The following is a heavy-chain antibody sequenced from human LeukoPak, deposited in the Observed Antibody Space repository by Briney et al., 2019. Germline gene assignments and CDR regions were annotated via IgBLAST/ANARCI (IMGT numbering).Heavy chain of an antibody. Sequence: GGSLRLSCATSGFTFSGHSMSWVRQAPGKGLEWVSSITSTATHTYYADSVKGRFTISRDNAKNSLILQTSSLTVADTGIYYCARDGSPNYGYYAFFDYWGQGTLVTVSS. CDR3: ARDGSPNYGYYAFFDY. J-gene: IGHJ4*02. CDR1: GFTFSGHS. D-gene: IGHD1-26*01. CDR2: ITSTATHT. V-gene: IGHV3-21*01.